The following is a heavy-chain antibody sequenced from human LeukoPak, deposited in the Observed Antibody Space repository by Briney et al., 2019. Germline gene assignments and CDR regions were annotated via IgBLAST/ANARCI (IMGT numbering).Heavy chain of an antibody. J-gene: IGHJ5*02. V-gene: IGHV3-7*01. D-gene: IGHD2-21*01. CDR3: ARDGVEFYNWFDP. CDR2: IKQGGSEK. CDR1: GFTFSSYW. Sequence: GGSLRLSCAASGFTFSSYWMSWVRQAPGKGLEWVANIKQGGSEKYYVDSVKGRFTISRDNAKNTLYLQMNSLRAEDTAVYYCARDGVEFYNWFDPWGQGTLVTVSS.